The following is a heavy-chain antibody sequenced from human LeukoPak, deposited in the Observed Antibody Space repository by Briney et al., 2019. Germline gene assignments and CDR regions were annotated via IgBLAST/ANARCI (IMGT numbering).Heavy chain of an antibody. V-gene: IGHV4-59*01. Sequence: SETLSLTCTVSGGSISNYYWSRFRQPPGKGLEWIGYIYYSGSTKYNPSLKSRVTISVDTSKNQFSLKLSSVTAADTAVYYCAREGPSSSGSYLNCFDPWGQGTLVTVSS. CDR3: AREGPSSSGSYLNCFDP. CDR2: IYYSGST. D-gene: IGHD1-26*01. J-gene: IGHJ5*02. CDR1: GGSISNYY.